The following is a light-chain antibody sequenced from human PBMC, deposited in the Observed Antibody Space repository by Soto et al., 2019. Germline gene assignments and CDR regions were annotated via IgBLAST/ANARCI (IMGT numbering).Light chain of an antibody. CDR1: QGIRND. CDR3: QQYNALWYT. CDR2: AAS. Sequence: AIQMTQSPSSLSASVGDRVTITCRASQGIRNDLGWYQQEPGKAPKLLIYAASSLESGVPSRFSGSGSGTEFTLTISSLQPDDVATYYCQQYNALWYTFGQGTKVDIK. V-gene: IGKV1-6*01. J-gene: IGKJ2*01.